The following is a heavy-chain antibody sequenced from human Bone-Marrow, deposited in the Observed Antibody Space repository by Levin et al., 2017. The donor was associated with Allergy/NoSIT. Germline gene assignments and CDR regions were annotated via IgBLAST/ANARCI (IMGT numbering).Heavy chain of an antibody. CDR2: IWYDGTKK. V-gene: IGHV3-33*01. D-gene: IGHD6-13*01. Sequence: AGGSLRLSCAASGFTFSSYGMHWVRQAPGKGLEWVAVIWYDGTKKYYGESVKGRFTISRDNSKNTLYLQMDSLGVEDTAVYYCAREGWHSSSWYEYWGQGTLVTVSP. J-gene: IGHJ4*02. CDR3: AREGWHSSSWYEY. CDR1: GFTFSSYG.